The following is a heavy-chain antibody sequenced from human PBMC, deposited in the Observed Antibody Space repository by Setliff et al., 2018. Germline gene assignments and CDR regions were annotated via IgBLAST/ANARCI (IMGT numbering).Heavy chain of an antibody. Sequence: PSETLSLTCAVYGGSFSGYYWSWIRQPPGKGLEWIGEINHSGSTNYNPSLKSRVTISVDKSKNQFSLKLSSVTAADTAVYYRAREDGGGWLAPFDYWGQGTLVTVSS. D-gene: IGHD6-19*01. CDR3: AREDGGGWLAPFDY. CDR1: GGSFSGYY. J-gene: IGHJ4*02. V-gene: IGHV4-34*01. CDR2: INHSGST.